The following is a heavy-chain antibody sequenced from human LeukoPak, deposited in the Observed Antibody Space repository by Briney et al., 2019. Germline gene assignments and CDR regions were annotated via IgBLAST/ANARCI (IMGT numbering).Heavy chain of an antibody. V-gene: IGHV3-66*01. CDR3: ARYPYSTSSWSDP. Sequence: GGSLRLSCAASGLTVSSDYMSWVRQAPGKGPEWVSVIYSGGVTYYADSVRGRFTISRDNSKNTLYLQLNSLRAEDTAVYYCARYPYSTSSWSDPWGQGTLVTVSS. D-gene: IGHD6-6*01. CDR1: GLTVSSDY. CDR2: IYSGGVT. J-gene: IGHJ5*02.